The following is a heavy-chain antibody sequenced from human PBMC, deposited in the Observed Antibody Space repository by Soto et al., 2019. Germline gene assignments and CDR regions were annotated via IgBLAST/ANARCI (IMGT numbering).Heavy chain of an antibody. D-gene: IGHD3-22*01. CDR1: FTFSSSW. V-gene: IGHV3-7*01. CDR3: AGGDYFDKAFDM. CDR2: MKSDGSEE. J-gene: IGHJ3*02. Sequence: EVQLVESGGGLVQPGFTFSSSWMNWVRQAPGKGLEWVADMKSDGSEEYYVDSVKGRFTIYRDNARNSLYLQMTSLRAEDTAVYYCAGGDYFDKAFDMWGRGTMVTVSS.